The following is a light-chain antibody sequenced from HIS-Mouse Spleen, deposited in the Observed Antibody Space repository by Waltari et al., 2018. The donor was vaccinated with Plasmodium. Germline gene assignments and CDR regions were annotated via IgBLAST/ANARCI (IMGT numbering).Light chain of an antibody. Sequence: DIQMTQSPSSLSASVGDRVTITCRASQSISSYLNWYQQKPGKAPKLLIYAASSLQSGVPSRFSGSGSGTDFTLSISSLQHEDVATYYCQQSYSTWTFGQGTKVEIK. CDR2: AAS. CDR1: QSISSY. V-gene: IGKV1-39*01. CDR3: QQSYSTWT. J-gene: IGKJ1*01.